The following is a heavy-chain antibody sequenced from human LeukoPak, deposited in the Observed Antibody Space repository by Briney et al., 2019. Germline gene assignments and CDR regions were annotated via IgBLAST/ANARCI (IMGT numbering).Heavy chain of an antibody. Sequence: PSETLSLTCTVSAGSISTYYWSWIRQPPGKGLEWIGYINYSGSTNYNPSLKSRVTISVDTSKNQFSLKLSSVTAADTAVYYCARRTYCGGDCYHFDYWGQGSLVTVSS. CDR1: AGSISTYY. D-gene: IGHD2-21*02. CDR2: INYSGST. CDR3: ARRTYCGGDCYHFDY. V-gene: IGHV4-59*08. J-gene: IGHJ4*02.